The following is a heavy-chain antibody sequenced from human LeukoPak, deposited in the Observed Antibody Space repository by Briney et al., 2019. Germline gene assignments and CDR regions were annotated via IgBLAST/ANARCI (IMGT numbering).Heavy chain of an antibody. Sequence: ASVRVSCKASGYTFSAYTIHWVRQAPGQKFEWMGWIDGDSGDTRYSQKFQGRVTFTSDTSASTVYMGLSSLRSEDTAVYYCARGSTSDWPLDYWGQETLVTISS. CDR3: ARGSTSDWPLDY. CDR2: IDGDSGDT. J-gene: IGHJ4*02. D-gene: IGHD6-19*01. CDR1: GYTFSAYT. V-gene: IGHV1-3*01.